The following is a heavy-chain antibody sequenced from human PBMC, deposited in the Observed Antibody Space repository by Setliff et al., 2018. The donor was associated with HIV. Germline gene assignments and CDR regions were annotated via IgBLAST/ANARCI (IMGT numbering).Heavy chain of an antibody. V-gene: IGHV4-4*07. CDR1: NVSINSYY. CDR3: ARDPCCSGDGCFRYYQH. D-gene: IGHD2-15*01. CDR2: ISSSGST. Sequence: PSETLSLTCTVSNVSINSYYWSWIRQPAGRALEWIGRISSSGSTNYNPSLKSRVKMSIDTSKNQFSLKLSSVTAADTAVYFCARDPCCSGDGCFRYYQHWGRGTLVTVSS. J-gene: IGHJ1*01.